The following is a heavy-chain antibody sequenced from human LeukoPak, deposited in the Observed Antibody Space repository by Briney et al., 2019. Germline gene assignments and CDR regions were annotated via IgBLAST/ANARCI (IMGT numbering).Heavy chain of an antibody. CDR3: AKGDGYSSSWYNY. CDR2: ISWNSGNI. D-gene: IGHD6-13*01. Sequence: GGSLRLSCAASGFTFDDYAMHWVRQAPGKGLERVSGISWNSGNIGYADSVKGRFTISRDNAKNSLYLQMNSLRAEDTALYYCAKGDGYSSSWYNYWGQGTLVTVSS. J-gene: IGHJ4*02. CDR1: GFTFDDYA. V-gene: IGHV3-9*01.